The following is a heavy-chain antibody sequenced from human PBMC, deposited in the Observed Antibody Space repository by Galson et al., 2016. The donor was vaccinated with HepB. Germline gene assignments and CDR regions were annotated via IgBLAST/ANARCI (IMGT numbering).Heavy chain of an antibody. J-gene: IGHJ4*02. CDR3: ARDEDDPSYTIDF. V-gene: IGHV3-23*01. Sequence: SLRLSCAASGFTFSNYAMSWVRQAPGKGLEWVSAISGSGGSTYYADSVQGRFTISRDNSKNTLFLQMHSLRAEDTAVYYCARDEDDPSYTIDFWGQGTRVSVSS. D-gene: IGHD3-10*01. CDR1: GFTFSNYA. CDR2: ISGSGGST.